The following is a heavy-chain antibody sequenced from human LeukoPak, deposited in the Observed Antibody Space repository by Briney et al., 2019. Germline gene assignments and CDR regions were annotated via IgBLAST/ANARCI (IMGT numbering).Heavy chain of an antibody. D-gene: IGHD6-13*01. V-gene: IGHV3-53*04. CDR1: GFTVSTNC. J-gene: IGHJ4*02. CDR3: ARDEQLAFQD. Sequence: GGSLRLSCAASGFTVSTNCMTWVRQAPGKGLEWVSTIYSGGTTYYADSVMGRFTISRHNSRNTLYLQMNSLRAEDTAVYYCARDEQLAFQDWGQGTLVTVSS. CDR2: IYSGGTT.